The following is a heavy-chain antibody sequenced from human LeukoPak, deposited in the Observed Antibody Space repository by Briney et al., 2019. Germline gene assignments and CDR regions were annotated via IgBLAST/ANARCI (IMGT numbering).Heavy chain of an antibody. Sequence: SVKVSCKASGLTFTSSAMQWVRQARGQRLEWIGWIVVGSGNTNYAQKFQEKVTITKDMSTSTDYMELSSLRSEDTAVYYCAADTGGYDSSGYYLWNWFDPWGQGTLVTVSS. V-gene: IGHV1-58*02. CDR1: GLTFTSSA. D-gene: IGHD3-22*01. J-gene: IGHJ5*02. CDR3: AADTGGYDSSGYYLWNWFDP. CDR2: IVVGSGNT.